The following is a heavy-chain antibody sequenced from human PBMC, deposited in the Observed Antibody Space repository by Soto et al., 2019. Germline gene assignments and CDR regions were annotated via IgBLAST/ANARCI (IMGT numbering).Heavy chain of an antibody. CDR1: GGSISSGGYY. CDR2: IYYSGST. J-gene: IGHJ4*02. CDR3: ARVPTYYDFWSGYYVDAYFDY. D-gene: IGHD3-3*01. V-gene: IGHV4-31*03. Sequence: SETLSLTCTVSGGSISSGGYYWSWIRQHPGKGLEWIGYIYYSGSTYYNPSLKSRVTISVDTPKNQFSLKLSSVTAADTAVYYCARVPTYYDFWSGYYVDAYFDYWGQGTLVTVSS.